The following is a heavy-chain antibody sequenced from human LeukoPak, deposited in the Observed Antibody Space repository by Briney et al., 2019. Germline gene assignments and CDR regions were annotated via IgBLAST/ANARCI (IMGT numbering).Heavy chain of an antibody. CDR2: IKQDGSEK. Sequence: GGSLRLSCEASGFILSRYSMSWVRQAPGKGLEWVANIKQDGSEKYYVDSVKGRFTISRDNAKNSLYLQMNSLRAEDTAVYYCARGRWGYSYGGDWGQGTLVTVSS. V-gene: IGHV3-7*01. D-gene: IGHD5-18*01. CDR1: GFILSRYS. CDR3: ARGRWGYSYGGD. J-gene: IGHJ4*02.